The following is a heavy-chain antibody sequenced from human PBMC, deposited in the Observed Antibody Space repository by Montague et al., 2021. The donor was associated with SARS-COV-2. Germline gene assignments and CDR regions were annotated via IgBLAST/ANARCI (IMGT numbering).Heavy chain of an antibody. CDR3: SSGTRAVGITPGFRY. Sequence: SETLSLTCAVSGGSFPIFSWGWIRQSPRQGLEWIGEVDHSGYTTSNPSLTSQVPISVDTSKNPFSLTLTSVTAADTAMYYCSSGTRAVGITPGFRYWGQGTQVAVSS. V-gene: IGHV4-34*01. D-gene: IGHD1-7*01. CDR2: VDHSGYT. J-gene: IGHJ4*02. CDR1: GGSFPIFS.